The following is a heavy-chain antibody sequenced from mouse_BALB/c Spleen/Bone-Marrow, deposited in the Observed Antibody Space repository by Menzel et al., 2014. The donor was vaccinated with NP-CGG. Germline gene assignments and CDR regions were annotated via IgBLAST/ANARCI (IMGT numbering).Heavy chain of an antibody. CDR3: ANRYVYAMDY. V-gene: IGHV1-54*03. D-gene: IGHD2-14*01. CDR2: INPGSGGT. CDR1: GYAFTNYL. Sequence: QVHVKQSGAELVRPGTSVKVSCKASGYAFTNYLIEWVKQRPGQGLEWIGVINPGSGGTNYNEKFKGKATLTADKSSSTAYMQLSSLASDGSAVYFCANRYVYAMDYWGQGTSVTVSS. J-gene: IGHJ4*01.